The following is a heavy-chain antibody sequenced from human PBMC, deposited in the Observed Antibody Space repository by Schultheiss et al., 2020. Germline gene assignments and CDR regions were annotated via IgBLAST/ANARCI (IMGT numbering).Heavy chain of an antibody. D-gene: IGHD4-17*01. CDR1: GFTFSRYT. V-gene: IGHV3-21*01. CDR2: ISAISTYK. CDR3: ARDYGDYEGGFDY. J-gene: IGHJ4*02. Sequence: GGSLRLSCAASGFTFSRYTLNWVRRAPGKGLEWVSSISAISTYKHYADSVKGRFTISRDNAKNSLYLEMNSLRAEDTAVYYCARDYGDYEGGFDYWGQGTLVTGYS.